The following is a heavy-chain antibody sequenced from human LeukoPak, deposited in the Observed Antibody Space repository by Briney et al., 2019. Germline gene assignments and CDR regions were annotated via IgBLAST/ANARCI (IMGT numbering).Heavy chain of an antibody. J-gene: IGHJ6*03. CDR1: GGSISYYY. CDR2: IYSNGSS. V-gene: IGHV4-4*07. D-gene: IGHD3-16*01. CDR3: ARIIRGRDHYQYMDV. Sequence: SETLSLTCTVSGGSISYYYWSWIRQPAGKGLEWIGRIYSNGSSKDNPSLKSRVTTSVDTSNNKISLKLSSVTAADTAVYYCARIIRGRDHYQYMDVWGTGTTVTVSS.